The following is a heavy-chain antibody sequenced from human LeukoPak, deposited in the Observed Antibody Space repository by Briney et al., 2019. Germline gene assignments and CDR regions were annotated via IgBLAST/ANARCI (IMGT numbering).Heavy chain of an antibody. CDR3: ARGSYGSSRRFDP. J-gene: IGHJ5*02. D-gene: IGHD6-13*01. Sequence: SETLSLTCTVSGGSISSSSYYWGWIRQPPGKGLEWIGSIYYSGSTYYNPSLKSRVTISVDTSKNQFSLKLSSVTAADTAVYYCARGSYGSSRRFDPWGQGTLVTVSS. CDR1: GGSISSSSYY. V-gene: IGHV4-39*07. CDR2: IYYSGST.